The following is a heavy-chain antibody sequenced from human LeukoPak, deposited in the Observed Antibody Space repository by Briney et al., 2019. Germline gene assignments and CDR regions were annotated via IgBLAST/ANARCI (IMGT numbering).Heavy chain of an antibody. CDR2: IWYDGSNK. J-gene: IGHJ3*02. D-gene: IGHD2-2*01. Sequence: GGSLRLSCAASGFTFSSYGMHWVRQAPGKGLEWVAVIWYDGSNKYYADSVKGRFTISRDNSKNTLYLQMNSLGAEDTAVYYCAKAEYHLLLNAFDIWGQGTMVTVSS. CDR1: GFTFSSYG. CDR3: AKAEYHLLLNAFDI. V-gene: IGHV3-33*06.